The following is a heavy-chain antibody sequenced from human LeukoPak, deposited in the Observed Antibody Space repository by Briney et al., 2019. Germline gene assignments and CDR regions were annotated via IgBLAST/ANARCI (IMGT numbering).Heavy chain of an antibody. Sequence: SETLSLTCAVYGGSFSGYHWSWIRQPPGKGLEWIGEINHSGSTNYNPSLKSRVTISVDTSKNQFSLKLSSVTAADTAVYYCARGGYYYDSSGYYFYWGQGILVTVSS. CDR1: GGSFSGYH. CDR2: INHSGST. CDR3: ARGGYYYDSSGYYFY. V-gene: IGHV4-34*01. J-gene: IGHJ4*02. D-gene: IGHD3-22*01.